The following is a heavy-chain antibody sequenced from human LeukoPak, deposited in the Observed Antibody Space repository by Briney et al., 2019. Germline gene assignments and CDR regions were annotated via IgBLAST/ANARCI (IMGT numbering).Heavy chain of an antibody. CDR3: ARRGLVPAFDV. CDR1: GFTFSSYW. V-gene: IGHV3-74*01. D-gene: IGHD2-2*01. Sequence: GGSLRLSCAASGFTFSSYWMHWVRQAPGKGLVWVSRINGDGSSTTYADAVKGRFTISRDNAKNTLYLQMSSLRAEDTAVYCARRGLVPAFDVWGQGTMVTVAS. J-gene: IGHJ3*01. CDR2: INGDGSST.